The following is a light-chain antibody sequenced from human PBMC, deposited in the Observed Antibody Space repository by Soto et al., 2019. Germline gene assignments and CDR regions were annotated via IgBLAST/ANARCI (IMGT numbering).Light chain of an antibody. CDR2: GNS. CDR3: QSYDSSLSVDV. J-gene: IGLJ1*01. CDR1: SSNIGAGYG. V-gene: IGLV1-40*01. Sequence: QSVLTQPPSVSGAPGQRVTISCTGSSSNIGAGYGVHWYQQLPGTAPKLLIYGNSNRPSGVPDRFSGSKSGTSASLAITGLQAEDEADYYCQSYDSSLSVDVFGTGTKLTVL.